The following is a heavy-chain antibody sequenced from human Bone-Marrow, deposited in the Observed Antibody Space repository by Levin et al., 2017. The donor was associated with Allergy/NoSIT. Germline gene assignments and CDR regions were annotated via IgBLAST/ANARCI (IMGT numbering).Heavy chain of an antibody. D-gene: IGHD3-3*01. CDR2: IYYSGST. V-gene: IGHV4-39*01. CDR3: ARHVLGRGLEWLVLGYYGMEV. Sequence: SETLSLTCRVSEGTVSTTSYYWDWVRQSPGKGLEWIGTIYYSGSTDYNPSLESRVTMSLDMSKNQFSLQLSSVTAADTAVYYCARHVLGRGLEWLVLGYYGMEVWGQGITVTVS. CDR1: EGTVSTTSYY. J-gene: IGHJ6*02.